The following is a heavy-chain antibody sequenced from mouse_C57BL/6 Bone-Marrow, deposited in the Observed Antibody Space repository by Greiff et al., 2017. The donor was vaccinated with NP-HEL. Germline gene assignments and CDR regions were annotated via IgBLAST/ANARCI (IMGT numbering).Heavy chain of an antibody. Sequence: EVKLEESGGGLVQSGRSLRLSCATSGFTFSDFYMEWVRQAPGKGLEWIAASRNKANDYTTEYSASVKGRFIVSRDTSQSILYLQMNALRADDTAIYYCSRALDSSGYPPFAYWGQGTLVTVSA. J-gene: IGHJ3*01. V-gene: IGHV7-1*01. D-gene: IGHD3-2*02. CDR2: SRNKANDYTT. CDR3: SRALDSSGYPPFAY. CDR1: GFTFSDFY.